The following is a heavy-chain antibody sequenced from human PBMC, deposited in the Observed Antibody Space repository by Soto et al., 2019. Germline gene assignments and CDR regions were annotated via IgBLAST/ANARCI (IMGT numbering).Heavy chain of an antibody. CDR3: ARDFGSGSYSTQPLDY. V-gene: IGHV1-2*04. D-gene: IGHD1-26*01. CDR2: INPNSGGT. J-gene: IGHJ4*02. CDR1: GYTFTGYY. Sequence: ASVKVSCKASGYTFTGYYMHWVRQAPGQGLEWMGWINPNSGGTNYAQKFQGWVTMTRDTSISTAYMELSRLRSDDTAVYYCARDFGSGSYSTQPLDYWGQGTLVTVSS.